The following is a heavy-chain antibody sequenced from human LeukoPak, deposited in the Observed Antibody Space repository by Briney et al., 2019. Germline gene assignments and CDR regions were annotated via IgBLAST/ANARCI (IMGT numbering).Heavy chain of an antibody. V-gene: IGHV1-69*05. J-gene: IGHJ6*02. CDR2: IIPILGTA. D-gene: IGHD5-18*01. Sequence: ASVKVSCKASGGTFSSYAISWVRQAPGQGLEWMGGIIPILGTANYAQKFQGRVTITTDESTSTAYMELSSLRSEDTAVYYCARAGEYSYGRDGQEPAWPPFYYGMDVWGQGTTVTVSS. CDR1: GGTFSSYA. CDR3: ARAGEYSYGRDGQEPAWPPFYYGMDV.